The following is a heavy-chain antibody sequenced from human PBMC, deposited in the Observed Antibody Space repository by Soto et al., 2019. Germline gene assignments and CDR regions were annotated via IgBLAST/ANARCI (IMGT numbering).Heavy chain of an antibody. D-gene: IGHD6-6*01. V-gene: IGHV4-39*01. CDR3: ARLDGSSDNDYYYGMDV. CDR2: IFFTGST. Sequence: PSETLYLTCTVSGGSISSTSYHWGWIRQPPGKRLEWIGSIFFTGSTYYNPSLKSRATLYVDTAKDQFSLKLRSVTAADTAVYYFARLDGSSDNDYYYGMDVWGQGTTVT. J-gene: IGHJ6*02. CDR1: GGSISSTSYH.